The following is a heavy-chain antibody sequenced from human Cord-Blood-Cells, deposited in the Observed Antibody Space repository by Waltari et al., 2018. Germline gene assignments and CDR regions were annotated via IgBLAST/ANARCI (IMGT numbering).Heavy chain of an antibody. V-gene: IGHV3-23*01. CDR1: GFTFSSYA. J-gene: IGHJ3*02. CDR2: SSGSGGST. Sequence: EVQLLESGGGLVQPGGSLRLSCAASGFTFSSYAMSWVRQAPGKGREWVSASSGSGGSTYYADSVKGRFTISRDNSKNTLYLQMNSLRAEDTAVYYCAKDLVELTVYRSGAFDIWGQGTMVTVSS. D-gene: IGHD7-27*01. CDR3: AKDLVELTVYRSGAFDI.